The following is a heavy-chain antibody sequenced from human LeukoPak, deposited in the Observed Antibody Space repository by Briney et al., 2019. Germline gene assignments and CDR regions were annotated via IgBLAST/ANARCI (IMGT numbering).Heavy chain of an antibody. CDR3: ARDSGDGYNPVDY. CDR1: VYIFTDYY. CDR2: INPNSGGT. J-gene: IGHJ4*02. Sequence: GASVKVSCKASVYIFTDYYVHWVRQAPGQGLEWMGWINPNSGGTHYAQKFQGRVTMTRDTSISTAYMELSSLRSDDTAVYYCARDSGDGYNPVDYWGQGTLITVSS. D-gene: IGHD5-24*01. V-gene: IGHV1-2*02.